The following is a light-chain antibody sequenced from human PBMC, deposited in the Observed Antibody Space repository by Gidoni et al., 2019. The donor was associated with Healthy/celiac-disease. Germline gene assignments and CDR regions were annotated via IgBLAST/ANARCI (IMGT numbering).Light chain of an antibody. CDR2: AAS. Sequence: AIRMTQSPSSFSASTGDRVTIPCRASQGISSYLAWYQQKPGKAPKLLISAASTLQSGVPSRFSGSGSGTDFTLTISCLQSEDFATYYCQQYYSYPRTFGQGTKLEIK. CDR3: QQYYSYPRT. V-gene: IGKV1-8*01. J-gene: IGKJ2*01. CDR1: QGISSY.